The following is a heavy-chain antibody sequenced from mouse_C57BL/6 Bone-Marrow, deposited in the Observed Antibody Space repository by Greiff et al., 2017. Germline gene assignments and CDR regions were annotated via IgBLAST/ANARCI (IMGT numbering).Heavy chain of an antibody. CDR2: INPGAGGT. V-gene: IGHV1-42*01. Sequence: VQLQQSGPELVKPGASVKISCKASGYSFTGYYMNWVKQSPEKSLEWIGEINPGAGGTTYNQKFKAKATLTVDKSSSTAYMQLKSLASEYSAVYYGARPYGSSYGGFAYWGEGTRVTVSA. J-gene: IGHJ3*01. CDR3: ARPYGSSYGGFAY. D-gene: IGHD1-1*01. CDR1: GYSFTGYY.